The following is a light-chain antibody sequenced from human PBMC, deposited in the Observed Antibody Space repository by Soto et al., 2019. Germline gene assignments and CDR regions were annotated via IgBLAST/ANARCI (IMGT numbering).Light chain of an antibody. J-gene: IGKJ1*01. CDR2: AAS. V-gene: IGKV1-39*01. CDR3: QQSYSTTWT. CDR1: QGISTY. Sequence: DIQMTQSPSSLSASVGDRVTITCRASQGISTYLNCYQQKPGEAPKLLIYAASSLQSGVPSRFSGSGSETDFTLTISSLQPEDFETYSCQQSYSTTWTFGQGTKVDIK.